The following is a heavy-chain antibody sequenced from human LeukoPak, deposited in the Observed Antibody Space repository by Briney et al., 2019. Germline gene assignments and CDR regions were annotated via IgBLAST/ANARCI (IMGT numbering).Heavy chain of an antibody. CDR3: ARHRPRIAAAGTSWFDP. D-gene: IGHD6-13*01. CDR2: IYYSGST. CDR1: GGSISSYY. J-gene: IGHJ5*02. V-gene: IGHV4-59*08. Sequence: SETLSLTCTVSGGSISSYYWSWIRQPPGKGLEWIGYIYYSGSTNYNPSLKSRVTISVDTSKNQFSLKLSSVTAADTAVYYCARHRPRIAAAGTSWFDPWGQGTLVTVSS.